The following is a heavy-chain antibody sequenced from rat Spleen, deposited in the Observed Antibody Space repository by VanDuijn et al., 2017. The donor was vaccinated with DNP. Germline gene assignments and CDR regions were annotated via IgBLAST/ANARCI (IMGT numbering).Heavy chain of an antibody. J-gene: IGHJ4*01. CDR1: GFSLTSYY. CDR3: ARDLIIRDTTSAMDA. D-gene: IGHD4-3*01. V-gene: IGHV2-41*01. CDR2: IWKNGAT. Sequence: QVQLKESGPGLVQPSQTLSLTCTVAGFSLTSYYVHWVRQSPGKGLEWMGVIWKNGATRYNSALKSRLSFSKATSKSQVFLKLNRLQTEDTATYYCARDLIIRDTTSAMDAWGQGTSVTVSS.